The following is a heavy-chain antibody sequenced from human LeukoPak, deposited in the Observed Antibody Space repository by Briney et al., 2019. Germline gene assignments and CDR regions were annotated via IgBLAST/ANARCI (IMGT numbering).Heavy chain of an antibody. Sequence: PGGSLRLSCAASGFTFSSYGMHWVRQAPGRGLEWVAVTSYDGSNKDYADSVKGRFTISRDNSKNTLYLQMNSLRAEDTAVYYCAKGHDYGDYPPDYWGQGTLVTVSS. CDR2: TSYDGSNK. V-gene: IGHV3-30-3*01. CDR3: AKGHDYGDYPPDY. CDR1: GFTFSSYG. D-gene: IGHD4-17*01. J-gene: IGHJ4*02.